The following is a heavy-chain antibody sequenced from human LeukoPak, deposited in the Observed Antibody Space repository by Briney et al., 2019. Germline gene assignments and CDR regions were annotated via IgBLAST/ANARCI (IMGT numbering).Heavy chain of an antibody. D-gene: IGHD6-19*01. CDR2: IYYSGST. CDR3: ARGGSSGWYYYGMDV. V-gene: IGHV4-30-4*01. Sequence: PSQTLSLTCTVSGGSISSGDYYWSWIRQPPGKGLEWIGYIYYSGSTYYNPSLKSRVTISVDTSKSQFSLKLSSVTAADTAVYYCARGGSSGWYYYGMDVWGQGTTVTVSS. CDR1: GGSISSGDYY. J-gene: IGHJ6*02.